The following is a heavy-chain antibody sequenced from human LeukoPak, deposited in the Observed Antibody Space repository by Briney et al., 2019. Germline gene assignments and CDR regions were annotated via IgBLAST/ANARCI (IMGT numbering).Heavy chain of an antibody. CDR1: GFTFSSYG. V-gene: IGHV3-30*02. Sequence: GGSLRLSCAASGFTFSSYGMHWVRQAPGKGLEWVAFIRYDGSNKYYADSVKGRFTISRDNSKNTLYPQMNSLRAEDTAVYYCAKGKNPYSSSASDAFDIWGQGTMVTVSS. D-gene: IGHD6-6*01. CDR2: IRYDGSNK. J-gene: IGHJ3*02. CDR3: AKGKNPYSSSASDAFDI.